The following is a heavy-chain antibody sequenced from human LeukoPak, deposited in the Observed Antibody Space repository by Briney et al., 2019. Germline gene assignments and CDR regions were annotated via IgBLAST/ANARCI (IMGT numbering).Heavy chain of an antibody. D-gene: IGHD6-19*01. V-gene: IGHV4-31*03. Sequence: PSETLSLTCTVSGGSISSGGYYWSWIRQHPGKGLEWIGYIYYSGSTYYNPSLKSRVTISVDTSKNQFSLKLSSVTAADTAVYYCAGSIAVADFPDYWGQGTLVTVSS. CDR1: GGSISSGGYY. CDR2: IYYSGST. CDR3: AGSIAVADFPDY. J-gene: IGHJ4*02.